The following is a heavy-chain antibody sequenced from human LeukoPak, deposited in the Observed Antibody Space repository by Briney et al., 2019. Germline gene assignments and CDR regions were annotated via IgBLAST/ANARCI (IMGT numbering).Heavy chain of an antibody. D-gene: IGHD1-26*01. V-gene: IGHV1-8*03. CDR2: MNPNSGNT. Sequence: GASVKVSCKASGYTFTSYDINWVRQATGQGLEWMGWMNPNSGNTGYAQKFQGRVTITRNTSISTAYMELSSLRSEDTAVYYCARHPLRPKRPKEQLRGVYFDYWGQGTLVTVSS. CDR1: GYTFTSYD. J-gene: IGHJ4*02. CDR3: ARHPLRPKRPKEQLRGVYFDY.